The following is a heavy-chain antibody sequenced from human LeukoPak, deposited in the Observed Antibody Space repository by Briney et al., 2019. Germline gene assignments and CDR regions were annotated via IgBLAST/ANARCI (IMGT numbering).Heavy chain of an antibody. CDR2: IYYSGVT. Sequence: SETLSLTCTVSGGSVNSGSYHWRWIRQPPGKGLEWIGYIYYSGVTNYNPSLKSRVTMSVDSSKNQFSPKLSSVTAADTAVYYCARNLGATVGGFFDYWGQGTLVTVSS. D-gene: IGHD1-26*01. CDR3: ARNLGATVGGFFDY. V-gene: IGHV4-61*01. CDR1: GGSVNSGSYH. J-gene: IGHJ4*02.